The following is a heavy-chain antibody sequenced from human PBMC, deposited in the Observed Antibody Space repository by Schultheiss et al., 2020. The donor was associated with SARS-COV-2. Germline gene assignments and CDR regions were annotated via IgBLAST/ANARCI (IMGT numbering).Heavy chain of an antibody. CDR3: ARGGIAAAGTGLYYYGMDV. V-gene: IGHV1-3*01. J-gene: IGHJ6*02. CDR1: GYTFTSYA. CDR2: INAGNGNT. Sequence: ASVKVSCKASGYTFTSYAMHWVRQAPGQRLEWMGWINAGNGNTKYSQKFQGRVTITRDTSASTAYMELSSLRSEDTAVYYCARGGIAAAGTGLYYYGMDVWGQGTTVTVSS. D-gene: IGHD6-13*01.